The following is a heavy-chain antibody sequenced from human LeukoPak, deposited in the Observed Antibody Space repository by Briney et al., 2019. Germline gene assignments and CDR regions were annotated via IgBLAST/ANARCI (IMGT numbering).Heavy chain of an antibody. CDR2: IYYSGST. D-gene: IGHD1-26*01. V-gene: IGHV4-59*01. CDR3: AGQWGPYDFDY. J-gene: IGHJ4*02. CDR1: GGSINSYY. Sequence: SETLSLTCTVSGGSINSYYWSWIRQPPGKGLEWIGYIYYSGSTNYNPSLKSRVTISVDTSKNQFSLKLSSVTAADTAVYYCAGQWGPYDFDYWGQGTLVTVSS.